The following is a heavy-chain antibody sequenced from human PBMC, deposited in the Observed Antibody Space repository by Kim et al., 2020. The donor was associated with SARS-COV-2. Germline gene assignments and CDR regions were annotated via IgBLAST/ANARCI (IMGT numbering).Heavy chain of an antibody. CDR3: ARVGYGDAELDY. Sequence: ASVKVSCKASGYTFTSYAMHWVRQAPGQRLEWMGWINAGNGNTKYSQKFQGRVTITRDTSASTAYMELSSLRSEDTAVYYCARVGYGDAELDYWGQGTLVTVSS. CDR2: INAGNGNT. V-gene: IGHV1-3*01. CDR1: GYTFTSYA. J-gene: IGHJ4*02. D-gene: IGHD4-17*01.